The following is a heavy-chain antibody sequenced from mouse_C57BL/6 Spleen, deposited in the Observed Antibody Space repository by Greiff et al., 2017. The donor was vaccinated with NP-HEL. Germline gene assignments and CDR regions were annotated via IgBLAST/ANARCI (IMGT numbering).Heavy chain of an antibody. Sequence: EVQRVESGGGLVQPKGSLKLSCAASGFTFNTYAMHWVRQAPGKGLEWVARIRSKSSNYATYYADSVKDRFTISRDDSQSMLYLQMNNLKTEDTAMYYCVREVPTVGYFDYWGQGTTLTVSS. CDR1: GFTFNTYA. J-gene: IGHJ2*01. CDR2: IRSKSSNYAT. CDR3: VREVPTVGYFDY. D-gene: IGHD1-1*01. V-gene: IGHV10-3*01.